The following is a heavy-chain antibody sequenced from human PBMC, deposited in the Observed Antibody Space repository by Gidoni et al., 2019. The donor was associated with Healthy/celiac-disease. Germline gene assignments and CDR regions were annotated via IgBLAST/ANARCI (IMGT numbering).Heavy chain of an antibody. CDR3: ARHRTSPSAVGTMVRGAKKETYYYGMDV. J-gene: IGHJ6*02. CDR1: GYSFTSYC. Sequence: ELQLVQSGAEVKKPGESLKISCKGSGYSFTSYCIGWVRQLPGKGLEWMGIIYPGDSDTRYSPSFQGQVTISADKSISTAYLQWSSLKASDTAMYYCARHRTSPSAVGTMVRGAKKETYYYGMDVWGQGTTVTVSS. CDR2: IYPGDSDT. D-gene: IGHD3-10*01. V-gene: IGHV5-51*01.